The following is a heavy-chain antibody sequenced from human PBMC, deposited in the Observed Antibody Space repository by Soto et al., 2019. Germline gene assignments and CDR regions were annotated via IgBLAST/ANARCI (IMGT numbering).Heavy chain of an antibody. J-gene: IGHJ6*03. CDR2: INAGNGNT. D-gene: IGHD3-16*01. Sequence: ASVKVSCKASGYTFTSYAMHWVRQAPGQRLEWMGWINAGNGNTKYSQKFQGRVTITRDTSASTAYMELSSLRSEDTAVYYCARGNYDYIWGSSNYYYMDVWGKGTTVTVSS. CDR3: ARGNYDYIWGSSNYYYMDV. CDR1: GYTFTSYA. V-gene: IGHV1-3*01.